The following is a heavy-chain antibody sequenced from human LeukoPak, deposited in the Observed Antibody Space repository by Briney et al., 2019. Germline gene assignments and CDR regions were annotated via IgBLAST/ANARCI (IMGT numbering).Heavy chain of an antibody. Sequence: SQTLSLTCTVSGGSISSGGYYWSWIRQHPGKGLEWIGYICYSGSTYYNPSLKSRVTISVDTSKNQFSLKLSSVTAADTAVYYCARDHMVRGVIQNRNYYYGMDVWGQGTTVTVSS. CDR3: ARDHMVRGVIQNRNYYYGMDV. J-gene: IGHJ6*02. CDR2: ICYSGST. D-gene: IGHD3-10*01. V-gene: IGHV4-31*03. CDR1: GGSISSGGYY.